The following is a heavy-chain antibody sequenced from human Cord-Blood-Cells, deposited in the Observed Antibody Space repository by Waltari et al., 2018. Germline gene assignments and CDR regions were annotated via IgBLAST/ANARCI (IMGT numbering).Heavy chain of an antibody. CDR2: FDPEDGEP. J-gene: IGHJ4*02. CDR1: GYTLTELP. D-gene: IGHD3-10*01. V-gene: IGHV1-24*01. Sequence: QVQLVQSGAEVKKPGASVKVSCKVSGYTLTELPMHWVRQAPGKGLEWMGGFDPEDGEPNYAQKVQGRVTMTEDTSTDTAYMELSSLRSEDTAVYYCATEFKGYGSGSYYFDYWGQGTLVTVSS. CDR3: ATEFKGYGSGSYYFDY.